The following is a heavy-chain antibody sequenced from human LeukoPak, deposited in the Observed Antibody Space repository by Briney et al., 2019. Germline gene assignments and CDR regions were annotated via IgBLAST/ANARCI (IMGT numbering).Heavy chain of an antibody. CDR3: AKDRTIFGVVITDGGAFDI. Sequence: SLRLSCAASGFTFDDYAMHWVRQAPGKGLEGVSGISWNSGSIGYADSVKGRFTISRDNAKNSLYLQMNSLRAEDTALYYCAKDRTIFGVVITDGGAFDIWGQGTMVTVSS. CDR2: ISWNSGSI. CDR1: GFTFDDYA. D-gene: IGHD3-3*01. V-gene: IGHV3-9*01. J-gene: IGHJ3*02.